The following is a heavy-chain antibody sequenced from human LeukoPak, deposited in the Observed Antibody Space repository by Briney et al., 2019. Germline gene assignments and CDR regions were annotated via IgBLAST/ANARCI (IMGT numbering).Heavy chain of an antibody. CDR3: ARDLRFYGMDV. D-gene: IGHD5/OR15-5a*01. CDR1: GFTFSSYD. V-gene: IGHV3-13*01. CDR2: IGTAGDT. Sequence: GGSLRLSCAASGFTFSSYDMHWVRQATGKGLEWASAIGTAGDTYYPGSVKGRFTISRENAKNSLYLQMNSLRAGDTAVYYCARDLRFYGMDVWGQGTTVTVSS. J-gene: IGHJ6*02.